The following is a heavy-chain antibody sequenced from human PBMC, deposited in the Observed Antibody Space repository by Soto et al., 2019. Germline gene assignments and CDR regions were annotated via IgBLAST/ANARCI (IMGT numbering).Heavy chain of an antibody. J-gene: IGHJ3*02. CDR1: GGSISSSNW. D-gene: IGHD6-19*01. V-gene: IGHV4-4*02. CDR3: GKFRGAGWANVFDI. Sequence: SETLSLTCAVSGGSISSSNWWSWVRQPPGKGLEWIGEIYHSGSTNYNPSLKSRVTISVDKSKNQFSLKLSSVTAADTAVYYCGKFRGAGWANVFDIWAKGKMVPVS. CDR2: IYHSGST.